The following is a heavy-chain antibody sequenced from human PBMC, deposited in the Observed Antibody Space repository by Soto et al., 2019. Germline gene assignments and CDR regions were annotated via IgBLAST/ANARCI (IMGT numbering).Heavy chain of an antibody. CDR1: GYSFANYW. CDR2: IYPGDSET. CDR3: ARPGAPTDTVVYDF. D-gene: IGHD5-18*01. V-gene: IGHV5-51*01. Sequence: GESLKISCKASGYSFANYWIGWVCQKPGKGLEWMGVIYPGDSETTYSPSFEGQVIISVDRSRGTAFLEWSSLKASDTAMYYCARPGAPTDTVVYDFWGQGTQVTVSS. J-gene: IGHJ4*02.